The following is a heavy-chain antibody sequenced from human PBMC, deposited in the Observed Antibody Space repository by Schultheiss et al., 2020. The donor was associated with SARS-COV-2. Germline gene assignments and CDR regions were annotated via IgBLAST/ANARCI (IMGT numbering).Heavy chain of an antibody. CDR1: GGSISSYY. CDR2: IYYSGST. J-gene: IGHJ6*02. CDR3: ARSQAAYYDFWSGYYTRDYYYGMDV. Sequence: GSLRLSCTVSGGSISSYYWSWIRQPPGKGLEWIGYIYYSGSTNYNHSLKSRVTISVDTSKNQFSLKLSSVTAADTAVYYCARSQAAYYDFWSGYYTRDYYYGMDVWGQGTTVTVSS. D-gene: IGHD3-3*01. V-gene: IGHV4-59*08.